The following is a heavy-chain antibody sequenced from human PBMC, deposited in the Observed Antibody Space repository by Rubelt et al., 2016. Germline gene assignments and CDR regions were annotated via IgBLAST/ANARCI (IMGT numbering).Heavy chain of an antibody. V-gene: IGHV1-69*06. Sequence: QVQLVQSGAEVKKPGASVKVSCKASGGTFSSYAISWVRQAPGQGLEWMGGIIPIFGTANYAPKFQGRVTMSADKSTSTSYMEVSSLRSEDTAVYDCASGTPQVWGPNGYWGQGTLVTVAS. CDR3: ASGTPQVWGPNGY. D-gene: IGHD5-18*01. CDR1: GGTFSSYA. CDR2: IIPIFGTA. J-gene: IGHJ4*02.